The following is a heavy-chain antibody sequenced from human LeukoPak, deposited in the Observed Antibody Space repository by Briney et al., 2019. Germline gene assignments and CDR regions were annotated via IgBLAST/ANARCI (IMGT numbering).Heavy chain of an antibody. V-gene: IGHV4-39*07. J-gene: IGHJ4*02. Sequence: SSETLSLTCTVSGGSISTNDYYWGWIRQPPGKGLEWIGNIYYSGSTYYNPSLKSRVTISVDTSKTQFSLKLSSVTAADTAVYYCARLKGFNYFDYWGQGTLVTVSS. CDR1: GGSISTNDYY. D-gene: IGHD2-15*01. CDR3: ARLKGFNYFDY. CDR2: IYYSGST.